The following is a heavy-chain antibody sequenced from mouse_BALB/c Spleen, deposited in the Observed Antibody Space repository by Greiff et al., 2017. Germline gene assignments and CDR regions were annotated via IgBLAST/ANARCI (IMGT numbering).Heavy chain of an antibody. CDR2: ISYDGSN. J-gene: IGHJ2*01. D-gene: IGHD2-14*01. CDR3: ARGGYYRYERWFDY. V-gene: IGHV3-6*02. Sequence: DVQLQESGPGLVKPSQSLSLTCSVTGYSITSGYYWNWIRQFPGNKLEWMGYISYDGSNNYNPSLKNRISFTRDTSKNQFFLKLNSVTTEDTATYYCARGGYYRYERWFDYWGQGTTLTVSA. CDR1: GYSITSGYY.